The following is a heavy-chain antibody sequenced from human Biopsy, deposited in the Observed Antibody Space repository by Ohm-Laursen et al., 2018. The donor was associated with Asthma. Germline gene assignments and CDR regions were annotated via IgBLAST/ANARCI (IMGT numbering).Heavy chain of an antibody. Sequence: GTLSLTCIVSGGSIRSHDWTWIRLPPGKGLEYIGDVSHTGSTNYNPSLKSRVTMSLDTSKSQFSLRLTSVTPADTVVYYCARLADCSGGACYSYGWFDPWGQGTRVTVSS. J-gene: IGHJ5*02. CDR3: ARLADCSGGACYSYGWFDP. V-gene: IGHV4-59*11. D-gene: IGHD2-15*01. CDR1: GGSIRSHD. CDR2: VSHTGST.